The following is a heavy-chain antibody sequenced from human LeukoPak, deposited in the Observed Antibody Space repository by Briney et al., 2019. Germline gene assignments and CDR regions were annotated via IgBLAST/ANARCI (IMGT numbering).Heavy chain of an antibody. CDR2: ISSSGSTI. V-gene: IGHV3-48*03. D-gene: IGHD3-10*01. CDR1: GFTFSSYE. J-gene: IGHJ4*02. CDR3: ARAALWFGVH. Sequence: SGGSLRLSCAASGFTFSSYEMNWVSQAPGRGLEWVSYISSSGSTIYYADSVKGRFTISRDNAKNSLYLQMNSLRAEDTAVYYCARAALWFGVHWGQGTLVTVSS.